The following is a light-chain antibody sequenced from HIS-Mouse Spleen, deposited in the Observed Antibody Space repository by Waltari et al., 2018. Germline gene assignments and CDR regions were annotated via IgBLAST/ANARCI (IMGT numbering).Light chain of an antibody. V-gene: IGLV2-23*01. CDR2: EGS. CDR1: SSDVGSYNL. J-gene: IGLJ3*02. CDR3: CSYAVSSTWV. Sequence: QSALTQPASVSGSPGQSITISCTGTSSDVGSYNLVSWYKQHPGKAPNLMIYEGSKRPSGVSNRFSGSKSGNTASLTISGLQAEDEADYYCCSYAVSSTWVFGGGTKLTVL.